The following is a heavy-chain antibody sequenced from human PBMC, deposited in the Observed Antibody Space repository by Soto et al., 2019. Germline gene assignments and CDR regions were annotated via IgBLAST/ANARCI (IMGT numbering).Heavy chain of an antibody. J-gene: IGHJ6*02. CDR3: ARDRAVAARGLYYGMDV. D-gene: IGHD2-15*01. Sequence: ASVKVSCKASGYTFTSYGISWVRRAPGQGLEWMGWISAYNGNTNYAQKLQGRVTMTTDTSTSTAYMELRSLRSDDTAVYYCARDRAVAARGLYYGMDVWGQGTTVTVSS. V-gene: IGHV1-18*04. CDR1: GYTFTSYG. CDR2: ISAYNGNT.